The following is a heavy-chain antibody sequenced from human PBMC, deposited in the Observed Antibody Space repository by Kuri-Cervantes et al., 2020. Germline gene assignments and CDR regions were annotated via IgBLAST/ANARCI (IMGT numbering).Heavy chain of an antibody. CDR1: GSTFSSYG. J-gene: IGHJ4*02. Sequence: GGSLRLSCATSGSTFSSYGLYWVRQAPGKGLDWVAVIWYDGSKKYCADSVKGRFTISRDNSKDTLFLQMNSLRAEDPAVYYCVREYCSSSSCTFDYWGQGTLVTVSS. CDR2: IWYDGSKK. V-gene: IGHV3-33*01. D-gene: IGHD2-2*01. CDR3: VREYCSSSSCTFDY.